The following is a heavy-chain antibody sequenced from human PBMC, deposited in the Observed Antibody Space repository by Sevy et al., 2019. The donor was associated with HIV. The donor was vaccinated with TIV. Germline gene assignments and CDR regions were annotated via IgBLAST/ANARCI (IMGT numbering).Heavy chain of an antibody. V-gene: IGHV3-15*01. Sequence: GGSLRLSCAASGFTFSNAWMSWVRQAPGKGLEWVARIKSKTDGGTTDYAAPVTGRFTISRDDSKNTLYLQMNSLKTXXXXVYYCTTDPSILGATRRPRTVDYWGQGTLVTVSS. CDR2: IKSKTDGGTT. D-gene: IGHD1-26*01. CDR1: GFTFSNAW. CDR3: TTDPSILGATRRPRTVDY. J-gene: IGHJ4*02.